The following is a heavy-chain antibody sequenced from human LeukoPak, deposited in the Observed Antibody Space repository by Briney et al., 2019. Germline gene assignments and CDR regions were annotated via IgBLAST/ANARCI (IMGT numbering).Heavy chain of an antibody. V-gene: IGHV4-61*02. D-gene: IGHD1-26*01. CDR1: GGSISSGSYY. CDR2: IYTTGNT. J-gene: IGHJ4*02. Sequence: PSQTLSLTCTVSGGSISSGSYYWSWIRQPAGKGLEWIGRIYTTGNTNYNPSLKSRVTISLDTSKNQFSLKLSSVTAADTAVYYCARGFGGATTPDWGYPHYFDYWGQGTLVTVSS. CDR3: ARGFGGATTPDWGYPHYFDY.